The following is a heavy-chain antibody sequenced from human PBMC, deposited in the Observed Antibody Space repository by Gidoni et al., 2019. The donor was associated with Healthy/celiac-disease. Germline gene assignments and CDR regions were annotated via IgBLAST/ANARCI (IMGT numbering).Heavy chain of an antibody. V-gene: IGHV4-39*01. Sequence: QLQLQESGPGLVKPSETLSLTCTVSGGSISSSSYYCGWIRQPPGKGLEWIGSIYYSGSTYYNPSLKSRVTISVDTSKNQFSLKLSSVTAADTAVYYCARSSGWYAAVDYWGQGTLVTVSS. CDR3: ARSSGWYAAVDY. CDR1: GGSISSSSYY. CDR2: IYYSGST. D-gene: IGHD6-19*01. J-gene: IGHJ4*02.